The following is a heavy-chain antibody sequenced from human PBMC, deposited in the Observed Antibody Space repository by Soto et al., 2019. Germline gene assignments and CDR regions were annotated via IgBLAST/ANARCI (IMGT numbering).Heavy chain of an antibody. D-gene: IGHD2-15*01. V-gene: IGHV1-69*08. CDR3: ARDPLYCSGGSCYSVRWFDP. Sequence: QVQLVQSGAEVKKPGSSVKVSCKASGGTFSSYTISWVRQAPGQGLEWMGRIIPILGIANYAQKFQGRVTITADQSPSTAYMELSSLRSEDTAVYYCARDPLYCSGGSCYSVRWFDPWGQGTLVTVSS. CDR2: IIPILGIA. CDR1: GGTFSSYT. J-gene: IGHJ5*02.